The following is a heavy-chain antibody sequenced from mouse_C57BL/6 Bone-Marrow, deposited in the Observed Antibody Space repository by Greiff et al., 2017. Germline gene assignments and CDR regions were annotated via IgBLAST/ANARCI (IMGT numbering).Heavy chain of an antibody. CDR3: TSAGVADY. V-gene: IGHV14-4*01. CDR2: IDPENGDT. D-gene: IGHD1-1*01. CDR1: GFNIKDDY. J-gene: IGHJ2*01. Sequence: VQLQQSGAELVRPGASVKLSCTASGFNIKDDYMHWVKQRPEQGLEWIGWIDPENGDTEYASKFQGKATITADTSSNTAYLQLSSLKSEDTAVYYCTSAGVADYWGQGTTLTVSS.